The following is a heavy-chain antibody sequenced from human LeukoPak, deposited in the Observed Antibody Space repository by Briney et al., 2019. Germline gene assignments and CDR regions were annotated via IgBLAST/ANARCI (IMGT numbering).Heavy chain of an antibody. Sequence: PGGSLILSCAVSGFTFSSYWLSWFRQAPGKGLEWVANINQDGSQKFSVDSVKGRFTISRDNAKNSLSLQMNSLRVEDTAVYYCARDWFDGDYDRFDYWGQGTLVTVSS. D-gene: IGHD4-17*01. CDR3: ARDWFDGDYDRFDY. CDR1: GFTFSSYW. CDR2: INQDGSQK. V-gene: IGHV3-7*03. J-gene: IGHJ4*02.